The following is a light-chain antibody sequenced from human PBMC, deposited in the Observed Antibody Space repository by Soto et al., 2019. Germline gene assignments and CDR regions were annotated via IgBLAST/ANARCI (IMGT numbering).Light chain of an antibody. CDR3: ISYPIGIKWL. CDR1: SSDVGGYNF. V-gene: IGLV2-14*01. Sequence: QSALTQPASVSGSPGQSITISCTGTSSDVGGYNFVSLYQQHPGKAPKLIIFEVTDRPSGVSNRFSISKSGNTSSLTISGLQFEDECDYYCISYPIGIKWLFGGGTKLAV. CDR2: EVT. J-gene: IGLJ3*02.